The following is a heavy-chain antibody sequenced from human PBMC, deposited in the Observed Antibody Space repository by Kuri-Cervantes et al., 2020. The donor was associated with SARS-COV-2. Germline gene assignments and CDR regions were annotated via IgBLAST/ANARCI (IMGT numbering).Heavy chain of an antibody. CDR2: VSWNGSRT. Sequence: GESLKISCAASGFTFSNSDMNWVRQAPGKGLEWVSGVSWNGSRTHYADSVKGRFIISRGNSRNFLYQQMNSLRPEDVAVYYCVRHKAAAGIVAPDWGQGTLVTVSS. D-gene: IGHD6-13*01. CDR3: VRHKAAAGIVAPD. J-gene: IGHJ4*02. V-gene: IGHV3-19*01. CDR1: GFTFSNSD.